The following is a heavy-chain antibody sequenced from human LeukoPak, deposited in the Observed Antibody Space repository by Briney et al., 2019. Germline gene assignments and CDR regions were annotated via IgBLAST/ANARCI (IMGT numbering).Heavy chain of an antibody. J-gene: IGHJ5*02. CDR2: TYHSGST. CDR1: GYSISSGYY. D-gene: IGHD3-3*01. V-gene: IGHV4-38-2*01. Sequence: SETLSLTCAVSGYSISSGYYWGWIRQPPGKGLEWIGSTYHSGSTYYNPSLKSRVTISVDTSKNQFSLKLSSVTAADTAVYYCARLDYDFWSGDDNWFDPWGQGTLVTVSS. CDR3: ARLDYDFWSGDDNWFDP.